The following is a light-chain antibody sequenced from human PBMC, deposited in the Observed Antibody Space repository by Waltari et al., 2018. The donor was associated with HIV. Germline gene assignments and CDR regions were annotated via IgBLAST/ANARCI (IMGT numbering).Light chain of an antibody. V-gene: IGLV2-14*01. J-gene: IGLJ2*01. CDR3: SSYTISSTLV. CDR2: DVS. CDR1: SSDVGGYNY. Sequence: QSALTQPASVSGSPGQSITISCTGTSSDVGGYNYVSWYQQHPGKAPKLMICDVSTRPSGVSNRFSGSMSGNTASLTISGLQAEDEADYYCSSYTISSTLVFGGGTKLTVL.